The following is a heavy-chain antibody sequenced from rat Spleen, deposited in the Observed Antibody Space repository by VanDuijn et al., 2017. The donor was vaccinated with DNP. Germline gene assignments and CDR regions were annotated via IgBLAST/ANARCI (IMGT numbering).Heavy chain of an antibody. CDR3: ARQRGPIGTTNYFDS. CDR1: GFTFSNYY. D-gene: IGHD1-5*01. V-gene: IGHV5-25*01. Sequence: EVQLVESGGGLVQPGRSLNLSCAASGFTFSNYYMAWVRQAPKKGLEWVASISTSGSRTYYPDSVKGRFTISRDDAKSSLYLQMISLKSEDTATYYCARQRGPIGTTNYFDSWGHGVMVTVSS. CDR2: ISTSGSRT. J-gene: IGHJ2*01.